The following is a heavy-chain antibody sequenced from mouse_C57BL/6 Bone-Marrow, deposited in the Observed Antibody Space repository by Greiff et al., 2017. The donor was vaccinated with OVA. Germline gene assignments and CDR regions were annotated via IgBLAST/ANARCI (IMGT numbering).Heavy chain of an antibody. V-gene: IGHV1-85*01. Sequence: QVQLQQSGPELVKPGASVKLSCKASGYTFTSYDINWVKQRPGQGLEWIGWIYPRDGSTTYNEKFKGKATLTVDTSSSTAYMELHSLTSEDSAVYFCARAAYYGSSYEAMDYWGQGTSVTVSS. CDR1: GYTFTSYD. CDR2: IYPRDGST. D-gene: IGHD1-1*01. J-gene: IGHJ4*01. CDR3: ARAAYYGSSYEAMDY.